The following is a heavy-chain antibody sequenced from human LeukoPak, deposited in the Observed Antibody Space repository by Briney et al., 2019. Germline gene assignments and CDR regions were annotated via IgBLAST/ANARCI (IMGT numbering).Heavy chain of an antibody. CDR2: IYHSGST. CDR1: GGSISSGGYY. Sequence: SETLSLTYTVSGGSISSGGYYWSWIRQPPGKGLEWIGYIYHSGSTYYNPSLKSRVTISVDRSKNQFSLKLSSVTAADTAVYYCARDRGRYCSSTSCYNRGAAFDIWGQGTMVTVSS. J-gene: IGHJ3*02. CDR3: ARDRGRYCSSTSCYNRGAAFDI. D-gene: IGHD2-2*02. V-gene: IGHV4-30-2*01.